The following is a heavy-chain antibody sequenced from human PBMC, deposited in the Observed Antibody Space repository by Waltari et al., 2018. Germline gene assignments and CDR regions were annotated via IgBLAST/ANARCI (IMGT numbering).Heavy chain of an antibody. V-gene: IGHV3-33*01. D-gene: IGHD2-15*01. Sequence: QVQLVESGGGVVQPGRSLRLSCAASGFTFSRFGMHWVRQAPGKGREWVAGVWQDGSNEYYVDSVKGRFTISRDNSKNTLYLQMNSLRAEDSAVYYCASQSTTLFDYWGQGTLVTVSS. J-gene: IGHJ4*02. CDR1: GFTFSRFG. CDR2: VWQDGSNE. CDR3: ASQSTTLFDY.